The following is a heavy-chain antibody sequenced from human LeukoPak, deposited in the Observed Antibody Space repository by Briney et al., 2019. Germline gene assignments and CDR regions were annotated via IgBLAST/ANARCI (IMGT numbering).Heavy chain of an antibody. CDR1: AYTFTDYY. V-gene: IGHV1-2*02. CDR2: INANSADT. D-gene: IGHD6-19*01. J-gene: IGHJ3*02. CDR3: ASQWLSTDDAFDI. Sequence: ASVKVSCKASAYTFTDYYMHWVRQAPGQGLEWMGWINANSADTHHAQKFQGRVTMTRDTSISTAYTELSRLRSDDTAVYYCASQWLSTDDAFDIWGQGTMATVSS.